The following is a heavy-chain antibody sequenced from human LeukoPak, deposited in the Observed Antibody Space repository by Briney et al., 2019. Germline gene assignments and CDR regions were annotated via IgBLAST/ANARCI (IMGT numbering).Heavy chain of an antibody. J-gene: IGHJ3*02. Sequence: ASVKVSCKASGGTFSSYAISWVRQAPGQGLEWMGGIIPIFGTANYAQKFQGRVTITTDESTSTAYMELSSLRSEDTAVYYCARDRGQLLGGDAFDIWGQGTMVTVSS. CDR3: ARDRGQLLGGDAFDI. CDR1: GGTFSSYA. V-gene: IGHV1-69*05. D-gene: IGHD2-2*01. CDR2: IIPIFGTA.